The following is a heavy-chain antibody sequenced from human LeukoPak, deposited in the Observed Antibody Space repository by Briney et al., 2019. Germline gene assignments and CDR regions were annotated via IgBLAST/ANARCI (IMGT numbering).Heavy chain of an antibody. V-gene: IGHV4-30-4*08. CDR2: IYYSGST. Sequence: SETLSLTCTVSGGSISSYYWSWIRQPPGKGLEWIGYIYYSGSTYYNPSLKSRVTISVDTSKNQFSLKLSSVTAADTAVYYCARDAIYWGQGTLVTVSS. J-gene: IGHJ4*02. CDR1: GGSISSYY. CDR3: ARDAIY.